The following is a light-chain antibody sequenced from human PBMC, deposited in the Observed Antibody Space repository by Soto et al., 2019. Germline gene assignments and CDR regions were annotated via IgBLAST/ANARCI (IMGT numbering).Light chain of an antibody. CDR1: QSISSY. Sequence: DIQMTQSPSSLSASVGDRVTITCRASQSISSYLNWYQQKPGKAPKLLIYAASSLQSGVPSRFSGSGSGTDFTLTISSLQPEDFATYYWQQSYSTSVTFGQGTKVEIK. CDR2: AAS. CDR3: QQSYSTSVT. J-gene: IGKJ1*01. V-gene: IGKV1-39*01.